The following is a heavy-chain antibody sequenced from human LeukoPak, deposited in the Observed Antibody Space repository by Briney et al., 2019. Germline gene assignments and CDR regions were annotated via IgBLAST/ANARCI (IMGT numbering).Heavy chain of an antibody. D-gene: IGHD5-18*01. J-gene: IGHJ4*02. Sequence: GGSLRLSCAASGLTVSSNYMSWVRQAPGKGLEWVSVIYSGGSTYYADSVKGRFTISRDNSKNTLYFQMNSLRAEDTAVYYCASRRGYSYGGHLDYWGQGTLVTVSS. CDR1: GLTVSSNY. CDR2: IYSGGST. V-gene: IGHV3-53*01. CDR3: ASRRGYSYGGHLDY.